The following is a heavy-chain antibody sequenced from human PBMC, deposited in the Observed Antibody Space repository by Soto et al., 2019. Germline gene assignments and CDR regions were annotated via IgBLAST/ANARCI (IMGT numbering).Heavy chain of an antibody. V-gene: IGHV4-4*07. Sequence: PSETLSLTCTVSGGSISSYYWSWIRQPAGEGLEWIGRIYTSGSTNYNPSLKSRVTMSVDTSKNQFSLKLSSVTAADTAVYYCARDRVAVAGGAKYYYYGMDVWGQGTTVTVSS. CDR2: IYTSGST. J-gene: IGHJ6*02. D-gene: IGHD6-19*01. CDR3: ARDRVAVAGGAKYYYYGMDV. CDR1: GGSISSYY.